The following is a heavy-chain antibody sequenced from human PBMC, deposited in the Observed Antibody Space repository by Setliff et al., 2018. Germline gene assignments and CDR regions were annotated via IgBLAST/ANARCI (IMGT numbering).Heavy chain of an antibody. D-gene: IGHD1-26*01. CDR1: GFTFSTYS. J-gene: IGHJ6*03. V-gene: IGHV3-48*01. Sequence: PAGSLTLSCAASGFTFSTYSMNWVRQAPGKGLEWVSYISSRSDIIYYADSVKGRFTISRDNAKNSLYLRLNSLRAEDTAVYSCASNPRKGRSGGYFYDDPYYYYMDVWGKGTTVTVSS. CDR3: ASNPRKGRSGGYFYDDPYYYYMDV. CDR2: ISSRSDII.